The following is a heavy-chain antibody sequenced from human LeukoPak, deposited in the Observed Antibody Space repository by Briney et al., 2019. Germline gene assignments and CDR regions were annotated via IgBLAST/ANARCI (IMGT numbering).Heavy chain of an antibody. CDR1: GYSISSGYY. Sequence: SETLSLTCAVSGYSISSGYYWGWIRQPPGKGLEWIGSIYRSGSTYYNPSLKSRVTISVDTSKNQFSLKLSSVTAADTAVYYCARRICSSTSCYTGQFDYWGQGTLVTVSS. D-gene: IGHD2-2*02. CDR2: IYRSGST. CDR3: ARRICSSTSCYTGQFDY. J-gene: IGHJ4*02. V-gene: IGHV4-38-2*01.